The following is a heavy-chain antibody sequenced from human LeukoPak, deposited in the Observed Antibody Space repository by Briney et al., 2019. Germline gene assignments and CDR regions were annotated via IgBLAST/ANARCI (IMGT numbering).Heavy chain of an antibody. J-gene: IGHJ4*02. CDR1: GGSLSAFY. V-gene: IGHV4-59*08. Sequence: SETLSLTCTVSGGSLSAFYWSWIRQPPGKGLEWIGSIYYSGSTNYNPSLQSRVTISVDTSKNQFSLKLTSVTAADTAVYYCARRGPGTGWSFDYWGQGTLVTVSS. CDR3: ARRGPGTGWSFDY. CDR2: IYYSGST. D-gene: IGHD6-19*01.